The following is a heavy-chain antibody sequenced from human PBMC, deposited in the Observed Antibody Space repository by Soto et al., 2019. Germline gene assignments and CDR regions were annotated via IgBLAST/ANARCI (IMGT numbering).Heavy chain of an antibody. D-gene: IGHD6-19*01. CDR1: GGTFSSYA. J-gene: IGHJ3*02. CDR2: IIPIFGTA. V-gene: IGHV1-69*13. Sequence: SVKVSCKASGGTFSSYAISWVRQAPGQGLEWMGGIIPIFGTANYAQKFQGRVTITADESTSTAYMELSGLRSGDTAVYYCARDSTVAGTSGAFDIWGQGTMVTVSS. CDR3: ARDSTVAGTSGAFDI.